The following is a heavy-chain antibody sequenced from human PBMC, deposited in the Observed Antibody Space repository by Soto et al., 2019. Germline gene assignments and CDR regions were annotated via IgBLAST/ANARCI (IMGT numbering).Heavy chain of an antibody. Sequence: SETLSLTCTVSGGSISSGTHYWSWIRQDPEKGLEWIGYIFYSGATYYNPSLRSRASISVDTSKNQFSLDLSFVTAADTAVYYWARERLYGDNGPHHFDYWGQGALVTVSS. CDR1: GGSISSGTHY. CDR2: IFYSGAT. J-gene: IGHJ4*02. V-gene: IGHV4-31*03. CDR3: ARERLYGDNGPHHFDY. D-gene: IGHD4-17*01.